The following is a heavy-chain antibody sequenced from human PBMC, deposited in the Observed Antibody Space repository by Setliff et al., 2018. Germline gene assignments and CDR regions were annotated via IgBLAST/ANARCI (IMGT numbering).Heavy chain of an antibody. CDR2: IIPIFALT. V-gene: IGHV1-69*10. D-gene: IGHD5-18*01. J-gene: IGHJ2*01. CDR3: ARGHSGGYSNSFYWFFDV. CDR1: GGPFNNSA. Sequence: ASVKVSCKSSGGPFNNSALSWVRQAPGQGLEWMGGIIPIFALTNYAEKFQGRVTITADKSTSTAYMELSSLRSEDTAVYYCARGHSGGYSNSFYWFFDVWGRGTLVTVSS.